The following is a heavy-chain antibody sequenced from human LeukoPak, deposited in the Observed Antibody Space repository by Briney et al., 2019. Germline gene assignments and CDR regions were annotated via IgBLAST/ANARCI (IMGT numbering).Heavy chain of an antibody. Sequence: GASVKVSCKASGYTFSTYGITWVRQAPGQGLEWMGWFSPYNGNTNYAQRLQGRVTMTTDTSTSTAYMELRSLRSDDTAVYYCARVPGIAAVGVFDIWGQGTMVTVSS. D-gene: IGHD6-13*01. CDR2: FSPYNGNT. CDR3: ARVPGIAAVGVFDI. V-gene: IGHV1-18*01. J-gene: IGHJ3*02. CDR1: GYTFSTYG.